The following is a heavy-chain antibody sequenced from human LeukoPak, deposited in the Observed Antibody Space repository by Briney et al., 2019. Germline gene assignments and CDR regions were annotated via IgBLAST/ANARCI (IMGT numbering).Heavy chain of an antibody. J-gene: IGHJ4*02. V-gene: IGHV1-2*06. CDR2: IFPKSGGT. CDR3: ARERGVGDSAFDY. CDR1: GYTFSDYY. Sequence: GASVKVSCEASGYTFSDYYIHWVRQAPGQGLEWVGRIFPKSGGTTYAQKFQGRVTVTRDTSIGTAYMELSRLTSDDTAVYYCARERGVGDSAFDYWGQGSLVTVSS. D-gene: IGHD2-8*01.